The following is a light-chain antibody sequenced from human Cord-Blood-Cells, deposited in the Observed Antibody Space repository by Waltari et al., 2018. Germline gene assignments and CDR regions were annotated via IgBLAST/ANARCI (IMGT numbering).Light chain of an antibody. CDR3: QQYGSSPPNT. CDR2: GAS. J-gene: IGKJ4*01. Sequence: EIVLTQSPGTLSLSPGERATLSCSASQMVSSSYLAWYQQKPGQAPRLLIYGASSRATGIPDRFSGSGSGTDFTLTISRLEPEDFAVYYCQQYGSSPPNTFGGGTKVEIK. V-gene: IGKV3-20*01. CDR1: QMVSSSY.